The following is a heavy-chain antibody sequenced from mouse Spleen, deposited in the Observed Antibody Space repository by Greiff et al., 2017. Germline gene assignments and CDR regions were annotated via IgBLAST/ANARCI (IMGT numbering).Heavy chain of an antibody. CDR1: GYTFTSYT. D-gene: IGHD2-1*01. J-gene: IGHJ3*01. V-gene: IGHV1-4*01. CDR3: AVYGNYDAWFAY. CDR2: INPSSGYT. Sequence: VKLMESGAELARPGASVKMSCKASGYTFTSYTMHWVKQRPGQGLEWIGYINPSSGYTKYNQKFKDKATLTADKSSSTAYMQLSSLTSEDSAVYYCAVYGNYDAWFAYWGQGTLVTVSA.